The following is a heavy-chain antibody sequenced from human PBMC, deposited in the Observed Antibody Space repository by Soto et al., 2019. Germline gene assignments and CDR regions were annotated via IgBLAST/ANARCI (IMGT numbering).Heavy chain of an antibody. CDR3: ASPPPGPTRLWVLPETYSSCYGMDV. CDR2: IIPIFGTA. Sequence: SVKISCNASGGTFSSYTIRWVRQAPGQGVEWMGVIIPIFGTADYAQKFQGRVTRTADESTSTAYMEPSSLRYEHTGVSYWASPPPGPTRLWVLPETYSSCYGMDVWGQGTTVTVSS. V-gene: IGHV1-69*13. D-gene: IGHD7-27*01. CDR1: GGTFSSYT. J-gene: IGHJ6*02.